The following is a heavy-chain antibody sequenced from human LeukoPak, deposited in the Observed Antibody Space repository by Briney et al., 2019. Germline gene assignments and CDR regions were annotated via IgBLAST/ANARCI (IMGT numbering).Heavy chain of an antibody. J-gene: IGHJ5*02. CDR3: APLGYSSGWFRSWFDP. CDR1: GYTLTELS. CDR2: FDPEDGET. V-gene: IGHV1-24*01. D-gene: IGHD6-19*01. Sequence: ASVKVSCKASGYTLTELSMHWVRQAPGKGLEWMGGFDPEDGETIYAQKFQGRVTMTEDTSTDTAYMELSSLRSEDTAVYYCAPLGYSSGWFRSWFDPWGQGTLVTVSS.